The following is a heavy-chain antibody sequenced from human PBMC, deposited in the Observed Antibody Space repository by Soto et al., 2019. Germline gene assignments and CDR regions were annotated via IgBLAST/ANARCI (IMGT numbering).Heavy chain of an antibody. V-gene: IGHV4-59*01. D-gene: IGHD1-1*01. CDR2: IYYSGST. CDR1: GGSISSYY. J-gene: IGHJ6*02. CDR3: ARSIPGYYFYGMDV. Sequence: PSETLSLTCTVSGGSISSYYWSWIRQPPGKGLEWIGYIYYSGSTNYNPSLKSRVNISVDTSKNQFSLKLSSVTAADTAVYYCARSIPGYYFYGMDVWGQGTTVTVSS.